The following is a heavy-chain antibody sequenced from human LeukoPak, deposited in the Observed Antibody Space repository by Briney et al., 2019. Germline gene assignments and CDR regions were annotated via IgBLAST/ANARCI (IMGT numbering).Heavy chain of an antibody. CDR2: IKQDGSEK. D-gene: IGHD5-24*01. J-gene: IGHJ6*03. V-gene: IGHV3-7*01. CDR1: GFTFSNYW. Sequence: GGSLRLSCAASGFTFSNYWMSWVRQAPGKGLEWVAKIKQDGSEKYYVDSMKGRFTVSRDNAKNSLYLQMNNLRAEDTAVYYCARDKGTITPRGYYYYMDVWGRGTTVTVSS. CDR3: ARDKGTITPRGYYYYMDV.